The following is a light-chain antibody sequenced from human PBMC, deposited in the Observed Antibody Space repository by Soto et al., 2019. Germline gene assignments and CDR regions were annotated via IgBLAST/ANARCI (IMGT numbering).Light chain of an antibody. CDR3: HQDTTWPPIR. CDR1: QSVSSY. V-gene: IGKV3-15*01. CDR2: GAS. J-gene: IGKJ5*01. Sequence: EIVLTQSPGTLSLSPGERATLSCRASQSVSSYLAWYQQKPGQAPRLLIYGASTRATGIPARFSGSGSGTEFTLTISSLQSADFAIQYCHQDTTWPPIRFGQGTRLEIK.